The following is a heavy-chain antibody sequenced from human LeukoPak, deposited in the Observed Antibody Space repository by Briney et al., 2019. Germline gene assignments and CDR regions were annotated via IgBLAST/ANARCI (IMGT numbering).Heavy chain of an antibody. CDR3: ARGSSIWPNGYFDF. Sequence: PSETLSLTCSASGASISSYYWGWIRQPAGKGLEWIGRIYNSGSTNYNPSLKSRVTISVDKSKNQFSLKLSSVTAADTAVYYCARGSSIWPNGYFDFWGQGTLVTVSS. V-gene: IGHV4-4*07. J-gene: IGHJ4*02. D-gene: IGHD6-13*01. CDR1: GASISSYY. CDR2: IYNSGST.